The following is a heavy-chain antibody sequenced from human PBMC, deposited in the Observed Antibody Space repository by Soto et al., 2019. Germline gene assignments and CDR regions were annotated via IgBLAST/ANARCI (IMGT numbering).Heavy chain of an antibody. Sequence: PSETLSLTCAVYCGSFSGYYWSWIRQPPGKGLEWIGEINHSGSTNYNPSLKSRVTISVDTSKNQFSLKLSSVTAADTAVYYCARGWYVVWLFARYYFDYWGQGTLVTVSS. CDR2: INHSGST. D-gene: IGHD3-3*01. CDR3: ARGWYVVWLFARYYFDY. J-gene: IGHJ4*02. V-gene: IGHV4-34*01. CDR1: CGSFSGYY.